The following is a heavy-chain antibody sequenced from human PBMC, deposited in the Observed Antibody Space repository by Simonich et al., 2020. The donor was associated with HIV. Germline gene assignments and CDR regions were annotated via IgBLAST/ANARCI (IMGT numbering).Heavy chain of an antibody. D-gene: IGHD2-2*01. CDR1: GVPFSGYY. V-gene: IGHV4-34*01. J-gene: IGHJ4*02. Sequence: QVQLQQWGAGVLKPSETLSLTCAVYGVPFSGYYWSWIRQTPGKGRELIGEINHSGSTNYNPSLNGRSTLSVDTSKNQFSLKLSSVTAADTAVYYCARGFYQRLYYFDYWCQGTLVTVSS. CDR3: ARGFYQRLYYFDY. CDR2: INHSGST.